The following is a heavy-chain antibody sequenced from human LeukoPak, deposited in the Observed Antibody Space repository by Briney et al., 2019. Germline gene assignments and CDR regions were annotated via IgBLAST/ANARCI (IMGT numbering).Heavy chain of an antibody. CDR2: IYYTGIA. V-gene: IGHV4-59*08. D-gene: IGHD5-18*01. CDR1: GASISDYY. J-gene: IGHJ4*02. Sequence: SETLSLTCTVSGASISDYYWSWIRQPAGKGLEWIGYIYYTGIANYNPSLKSRLTMSLDTSKSQLSLRLSSVTAADTAVYYCLTVDTSMGVDYWGQGTLVTVSS. CDR3: LTVDTSMGVDY.